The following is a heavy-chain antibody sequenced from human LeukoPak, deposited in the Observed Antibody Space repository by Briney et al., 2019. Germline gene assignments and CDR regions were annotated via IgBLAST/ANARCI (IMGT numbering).Heavy chain of an antibody. CDR3: ARLYCSGGSCYPGQLDY. V-gene: IGHV3-7*01. D-gene: IGHD2-15*01. Sequence: GGSLRLSCAASGFTFSSYWMSWVRQAPGKGLEWVANIKQDGSEKYYVDSVKGRFTISRDNAKNSLYLQMNSLRAEDTAVYYCARLYCSGGSCYPGQLDYWGQGTLVTVSS. J-gene: IGHJ4*02. CDR2: IKQDGSEK. CDR1: GFTFSSYW.